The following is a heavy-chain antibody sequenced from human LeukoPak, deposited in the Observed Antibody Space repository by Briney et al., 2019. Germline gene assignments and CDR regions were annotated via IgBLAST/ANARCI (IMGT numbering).Heavy chain of an antibody. CDR2: ISGSGRST. V-gene: IGHV3-23*01. D-gene: IGHD3-9*01. CDR3: AKDGRGRYFLS. J-gene: IGHJ5*02. CDR1: GFTFSSYA. Sequence: PGGSLRLSCAASGFTFSSYAMSWVRQAPGKGLEWVSAISGSGRSTYYADSVKGRFTISRDNSKSTLYLQMNSLRAEDTAVYYCAKDGRGRYFLSWGQGTLVTVSS.